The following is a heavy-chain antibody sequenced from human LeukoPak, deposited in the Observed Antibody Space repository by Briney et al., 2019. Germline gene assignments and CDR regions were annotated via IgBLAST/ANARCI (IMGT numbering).Heavy chain of an antibody. CDR1: GYTFTSYD. J-gene: IGHJ4*02. CDR3: ARRTIAAAGSDFDY. Sequence: GASVKVSCKASGYTFTSYDINWVRQATGQGLEWMGWMNPNSGNTGYAQKFQGRVTMTRNTSISTAYMELSSLRSEGTAVYYCARRTIAAAGSDFDYWGQGTLVTVSS. V-gene: IGHV1-8*01. CDR2: MNPNSGNT. D-gene: IGHD6-13*01.